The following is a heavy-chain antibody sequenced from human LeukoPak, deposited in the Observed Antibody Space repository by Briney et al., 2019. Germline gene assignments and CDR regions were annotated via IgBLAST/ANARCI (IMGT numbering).Heavy chain of an antibody. CDR3: ARGVSRAPETFDY. J-gene: IGHJ4*02. Sequence: GGSLRLSCAASGFTFSSYAMSWVRQAPGKGLEWVASISNSSSYKYYADSVNGRFTISRDNAKNSLYLQMNSLRAEDTAVYYCARGVSRAPETFDYWGQGSLVTLSS. D-gene: IGHD2-2*01. CDR2: ISNSSSYK. V-gene: IGHV3-21*01. CDR1: GFTFSSYA.